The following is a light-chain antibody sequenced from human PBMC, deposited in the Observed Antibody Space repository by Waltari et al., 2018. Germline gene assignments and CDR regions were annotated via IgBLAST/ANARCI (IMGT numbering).Light chain of an antibody. CDR1: QSVSNN. CDR3: QQYNSWPLT. J-gene: IGKJ4*01. CDR2: GAS. Sequence: EIVMTQSPATLSVYPGERATLSCRASQSVSNNLAWFQHNPGQAPRLLLYGASTRAAGIPAMFSGSGSGADFTLTISSLQSEDFALYYCQQYNSWPLTFGGGTKVEIK. V-gene: IGKV3-15*01.